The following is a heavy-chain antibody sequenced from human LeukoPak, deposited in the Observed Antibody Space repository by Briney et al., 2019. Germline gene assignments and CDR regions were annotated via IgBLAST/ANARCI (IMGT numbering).Heavy chain of an antibody. CDR1: EFMLTNYA. CDR3: ARDLGTGSAYTNRFDL. V-gene: IGHV3-30*14. D-gene: IGHD3-22*01. CDR2: ISYHGTSK. Sequence: GGSLRLSCAASEFMLTNYAMHWVRQAPGKGLEWVAVISYHGTSKYYADSVMGRFTISRENAKNSLYLQMNSLRAGDTAVYYCARDLGTGSAYTNRFDLWGQGTLVTVSS. J-gene: IGHJ5*02.